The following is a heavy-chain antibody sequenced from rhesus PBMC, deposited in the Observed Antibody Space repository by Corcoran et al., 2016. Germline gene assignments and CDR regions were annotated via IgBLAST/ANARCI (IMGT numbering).Heavy chain of an antibody. J-gene: IGHJ4*01. CDR1: GFTFSSYE. CDR3: TRALPYSSGWYDFDY. D-gene: IGHD6-31*01. CDR2: ISESCGTI. Sequence: DVQLVESGGGLVKPGGSLRLSCVASGFTFSSYEMHWVRQAPGKGLEWVSVISESCGTIYSAESVKGRFTNSSDNAKNSLFLQMNGLRAEDTAVYYCTRALPYSSGWYDFDYWGQGVLVTVSS. V-gene: IGHV3-100*02.